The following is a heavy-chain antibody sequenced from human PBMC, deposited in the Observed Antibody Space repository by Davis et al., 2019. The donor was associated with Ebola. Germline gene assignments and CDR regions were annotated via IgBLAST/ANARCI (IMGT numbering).Heavy chain of an antibody. V-gene: IGHV3-33*06. J-gene: IGHJ6*04. CDR3: AKSGLSFGVVKYHYGMDV. CDR2: IWYDGSNK. CDR1: GFTFSRFP. Sequence: GESLKISCATSGFTFSRFPMHWVRQAPGKGLEWVAVIWYDGSNKYYADSVKGRFTISRDNSKNTLYLQMDGLRVEDTAVYYCAKSGLSFGVVKYHYGMDVWGKGTTVTVSS. D-gene: IGHD3-3*01.